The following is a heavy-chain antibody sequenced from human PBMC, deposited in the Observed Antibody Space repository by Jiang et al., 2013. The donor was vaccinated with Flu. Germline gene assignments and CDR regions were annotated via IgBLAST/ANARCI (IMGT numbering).Heavy chain of an antibody. J-gene: IGHJ6*02. CDR3: ARALPSGDLNYYYGMDV. D-gene: IGHD4-17*01. Sequence: SVKVACKASGYIFTNYGVTWVRQAPGQGLEWMGWISAYNGNIQYAQKLQGRVTMTTDTSTSTAYMELRSLRSDDTAVYYCARALPSGDLNYYYGMDVWGQGTTVTVSS. CDR1: GYIFTNYG. V-gene: IGHV1-18*01. CDR2: ISAYNGNI.